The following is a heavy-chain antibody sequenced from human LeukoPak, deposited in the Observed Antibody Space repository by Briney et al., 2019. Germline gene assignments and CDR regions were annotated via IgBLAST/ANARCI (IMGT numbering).Heavy chain of an antibody. Sequence: SETLSLTCTVSGGSLSSYYWSWIRQPAGKGLEWIGRIYTSGSTNYNPSLKSRVTMSVDTSKNQFSLKLSSVTAADTAVYYCARDEGKRGSYLGFNYWGQGTLVTVSS. CDR1: GGSLSSYY. CDR2: IYTSGST. V-gene: IGHV4-4*07. J-gene: IGHJ4*02. D-gene: IGHD1-26*01. CDR3: ARDEGKRGSYLGFNY.